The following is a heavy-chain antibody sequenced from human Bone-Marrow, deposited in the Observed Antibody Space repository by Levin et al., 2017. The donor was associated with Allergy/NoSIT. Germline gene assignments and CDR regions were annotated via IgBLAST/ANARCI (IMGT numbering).Heavy chain of an antibody. CDR2: ISSNGGST. Sequence: QPGGSLRLSCSASGFTFSSYAMHWVRQAPGKGLEYVSAISSNGGSTYYADSVKGRFTISRDNSKNTLYLQMSSLRAEDTAVYYCVKVIGSGSYLGVLFDYWGQGTLVTVSS. D-gene: IGHD3-10*01. J-gene: IGHJ4*02. V-gene: IGHV3-64D*06. CDR1: GFTFSSYA. CDR3: VKVIGSGSYLGVLFDY.